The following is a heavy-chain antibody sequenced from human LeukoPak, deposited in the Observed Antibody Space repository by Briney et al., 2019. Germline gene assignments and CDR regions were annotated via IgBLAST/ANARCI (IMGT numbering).Heavy chain of an antibody. D-gene: IGHD3-9*01. Sequence: GGSLRLSCAASGFTFSSYWMSWVRQAPGKGLEWVASIKQDGSEKYYVDSVKGRFTISRDNAKNSLYLQMNSLRAEDTAVYYCARDLPNYDILTGYRWFDPWGQGTLVTVSS. J-gene: IGHJ5*02. CDR2: IKQDGSEK. V-gene: IGHV3-7*03. CDR1: GFTFSSYW. CDR3: ARDLPNYDILTGYRWFDP.